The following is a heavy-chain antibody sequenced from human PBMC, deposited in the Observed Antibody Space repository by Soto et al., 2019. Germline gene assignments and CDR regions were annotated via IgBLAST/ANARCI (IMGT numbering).Heavy chain of an antibody. CDR3: SKPSVPRPRKTVTFDF. V-gene: IGHV3-23*01. CDR2: ISGSGGST. Sequence: EVQLLESGGGLVQPGGSLRLSCAASGLTFSSYAMSWVRQAPGKGLEWVSAISGSGGSTYYADSVKGRFTISRDNSKNTLYLKMNSMRAEDTAVYYCSKPSVPRPRKTVTFDFWGQGTLVTVSS. CDR1: GLTFSSYA. D-gene: IGHD4-17*01. J-gene: IGHJ5*01.